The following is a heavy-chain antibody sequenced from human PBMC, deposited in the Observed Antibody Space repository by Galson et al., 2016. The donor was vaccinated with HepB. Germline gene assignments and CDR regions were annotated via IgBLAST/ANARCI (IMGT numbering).Heavy chain of an antibody. Sequence: SLRLSCAASGFTFSNYWIHWVRHAPGKGLVWVSRINNDGSDTAYADSVKCRFTLSRDNAKNTLYMKMNSLRAEDTALYYCVRDGSVAREDYWGQGTLVTVSS. CDR1: GFTFSNYW. CDR2: INNDGSDT. D-gene: IGHD2-15*01. CDR3: VRDGSVAREDY. V-gene: IGHV3-74*01. J-gene: IGHJ4*02.